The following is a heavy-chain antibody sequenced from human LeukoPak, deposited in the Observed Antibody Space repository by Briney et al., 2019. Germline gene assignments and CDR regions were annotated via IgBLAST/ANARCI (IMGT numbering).Heavy chain of an antibody. J-gene: IGHJ4*02. CDR2: ISYDGSNK. CDR3: AREKNRNYFDY. CDR1: GFTFSSYA. Sequence: PGGSLRLSCAASGFTFSSYAMHWVRQAPGKGLEWVVVISYDGSNKYYADSVKGRFTISRDNSKNTLYLQMNSLRAEDTAVYYCAREKNRNYFDYWGQGTLVTVSS. V-gene: IGHV3-30*04. D-gene: IGHD1-14*01.